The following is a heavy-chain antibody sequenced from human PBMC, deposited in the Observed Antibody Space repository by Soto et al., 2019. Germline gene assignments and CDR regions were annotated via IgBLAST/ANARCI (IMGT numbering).Heavy chain of an antibody. CDR2: INHSGST. V-gene: IGHV4-34*01. Sequence: QVQLQQWGAGLLKPSETLSLTCAVYGGSFSGYYWSWIRQPPGKGLEWIGEINHSGSTNYNPSLISRVTISVDTSKIQFPLKLSSVTAADTAVYYCARGSDIGGVVAATHNWFDPWGQGTLVTVSS. J-gene: IGHJ5*02. D-gene: IGHD2-15*01. CDR3: ARGSDIGGVVAATHNWFDP. CDR1: GGSFSGYY.